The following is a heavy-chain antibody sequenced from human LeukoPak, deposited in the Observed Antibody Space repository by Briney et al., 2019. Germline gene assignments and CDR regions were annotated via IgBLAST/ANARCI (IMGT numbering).Heavy chain of an antibody. J-gene: IGHJ4*02. Sequence: GASVKVSCKASGYTFTSYGISWVRQAPGQGLEWMGWISAYNGNTNYAQKLQGRVTMTTDTSTSTAYMELSRLRSDDTAVYYCARVGHYDILTGYLEYWGQGTLVTVSS. CDR1: GYTFTSYG. V-gene: IGHV1-18*01. D-gene: IGHD3-9*01. CDR2: ISAYNGNT. CDR3: ARVGHYDILTGYLEY.